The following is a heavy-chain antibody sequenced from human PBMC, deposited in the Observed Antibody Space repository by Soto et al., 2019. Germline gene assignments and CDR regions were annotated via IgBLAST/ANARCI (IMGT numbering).Heavy chain of an antibody. CDR1: GFTFSNHW. V-gene: IGHV3-74*01. CDR2: IKTDGSST. D-gene: IGHD1-1*01. CDR3: ARSWNGVDY. Sequence: EVQLVESGGGLVQPGESLRLSCEASGFTFSNHWMHWVRQAPGKRPVWVARIKTDGSSTNYADYVKGRFTVSRDNAKNTLFLRMKSLRVEDTAVYDCARSWNGVDYWGQGTLVTVSS. J-gene: IGHJ4*02.